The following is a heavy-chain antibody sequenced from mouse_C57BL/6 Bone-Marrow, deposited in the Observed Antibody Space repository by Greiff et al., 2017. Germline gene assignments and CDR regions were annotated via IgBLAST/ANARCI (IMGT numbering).Heavy chain of an antibody. CDR3: ARDYYGSSMFAY. CDR2: IDPSDSYT. D-gene: IGHD1-1*01. CDR1: GYTFTSYW. J-gene: IGHJ3*01. Sequence: QVQLQQPGAELVKPGASVKLSCKASGYTFTSYWMQWVKQRPGQGLEWIGEIDPSDSYTNYNQKFKGKATVTVDTSSSTAYMQLSSLTSEDSAVYYCARDYYGSSMFAYWGQGTLVTVSA. V-gene: IGHV1-50*01.